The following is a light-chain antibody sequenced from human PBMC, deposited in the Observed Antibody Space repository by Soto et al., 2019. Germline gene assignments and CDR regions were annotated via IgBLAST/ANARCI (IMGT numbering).Light chain of an antibody. CDR3: FSYASSSSWL. J-gene: IGLJ3*02. Sequence: QSVLTQPASVSGSPGQSITISCTGPSSDDGSYNLVSWYRQHPRKAPKLIIYEGTKRPSGVSDRFSVSKSGNTACLTASGLQCEDEPEYYCFSYASSSSWLFGLGTKLTVL. CDR2: EGT. V-gene: IGLV2-23*01. CDR1: SSDDGSYNL.